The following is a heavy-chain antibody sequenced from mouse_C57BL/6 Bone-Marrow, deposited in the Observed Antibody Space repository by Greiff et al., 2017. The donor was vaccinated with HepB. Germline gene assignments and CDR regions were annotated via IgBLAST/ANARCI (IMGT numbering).Heavy chain of an antibody. CDR2: IRLKSDNYAT. J-gene: IGHJ3*01. CDR3: TRGGDNAFAY. D-gene: IGHD1-3*01. V-gene: IGHV6-3*01. CDR1: GFTFSNYW. Sequence: EVKLQESGGGLVQPGGSMKLSCVASGFTFSNYWMNWVRQSPEKGLEWVAQIRLKSDNYATHYAESVKGRFTISRDDSKSSVYLQMNNLRAEDTGIYYCTRGGDNAFAYWGQGTLVTVSA.